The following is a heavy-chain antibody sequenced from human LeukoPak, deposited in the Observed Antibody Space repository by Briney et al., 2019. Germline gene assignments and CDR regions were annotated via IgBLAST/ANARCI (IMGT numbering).Heavy chain of an antibody. CDR1: GGTFSSYA. V-gene: IGHV1-69*13. CDR2: IIPIFGTA. Sequence: ASVKVSCKASGGTFSSYAISWVRQAPGQGLEWMGGIIPIFGTANYAQKFQGRVTITADESTSTAYMELSSLRSEDTAVYYCARATVSLEMATIEEYYYYYMDVWGKGTTVTVSS. CDR3: ARATVSLEMATIEEYYYYYMDV. D-gene: IGHD5-24*01. J-gene: IGHJ6*03.